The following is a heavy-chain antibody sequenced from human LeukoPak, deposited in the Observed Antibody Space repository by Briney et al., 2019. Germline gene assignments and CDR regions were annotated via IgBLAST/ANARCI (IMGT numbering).Heavy chain of an antibody. CDR3: AIERSTYYYDSSGSSISD. CDR1: GYTCTGYY. Sequence: ASVKVSCKASGYTCTGYYMHWVRQAPGQGLEWMGWINPNSGGTNYAQKFQGRVTMTRDTSISTAYMELSRLRSDDTAVYYCAIERSTYYYDSSGSSISDWGQGTLVTVSS. CDR2: INPNSGGT. J-gene: IGHJ4*02. V-gene: IGHV1-2*02. D-gene: IGHD3-22*01.